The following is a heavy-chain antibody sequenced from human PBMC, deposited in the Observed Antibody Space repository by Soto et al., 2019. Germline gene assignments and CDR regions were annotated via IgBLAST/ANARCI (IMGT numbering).Heavy chain of an antibody. V-gene: IGHV1-69*13. Sequence: SVKVSCKASGGTFSSYAISWVRQAPGQGLEWMGGIIPIFGTANYAQKFQGRVTITADESTSTAYMELSSLRSEDTAVYYCARASGDGYNWAVFDYWGQGTLVTVSS. CDR2: IIPIFGTA. CDR3: ARASGDGYNWAVFDY. CDR1: GGTFSSYA. D-gene: IGHD5-12*01. J-gene: IGHJ4*02.